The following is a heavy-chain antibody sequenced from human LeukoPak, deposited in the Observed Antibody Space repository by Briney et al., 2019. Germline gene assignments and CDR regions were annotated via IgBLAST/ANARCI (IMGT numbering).Heavy chain of an antibody. CDR2: IYYSGST. D-gene: IGHD3-16*01. CDR3: ARDPWGGGHFDY. J-gene: IGHJ4*02. CDR1: GGSISSYY. V-gene: IGHV4-59*01. Sequence: SETLSLTCTVSGGSISSYYWSWIRQPPEKGLEWIGYIYYSGSTNYNPSLKSRVTISVDTSKNQFSLKLSSVTAADTAVYYCARDPWGGGHFDYWGQGTLVTVSS.